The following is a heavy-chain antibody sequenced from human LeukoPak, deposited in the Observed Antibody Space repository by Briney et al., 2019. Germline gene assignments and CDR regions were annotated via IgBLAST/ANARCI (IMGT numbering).Heavy chain of an antibody. Sequence: ESGGSLKLSCAASGFTFSGSAMHWVRQASGKGLEWVGRIRSKANNYATAYAASVRGRFTISRDDSKNTAFLQMNSLKTEDTAVYYCTRYCSGGSCSDAFDIWGQGTMVTVSS. CDR2: IRSKANNYAT. CDR3: TRYCSGGSCSDAFDI. J-gene: IGHJ3*02. V-gene: IGHV3-73*01. CDR1: GFTFSGSA. D-gene: IGHD2-15*01.